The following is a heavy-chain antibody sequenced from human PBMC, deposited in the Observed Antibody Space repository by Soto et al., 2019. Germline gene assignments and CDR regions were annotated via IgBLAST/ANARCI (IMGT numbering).Heavy chain of an antibody. CDR1: GFTFSSYW. CDR3: ARVGSIAARMVDY. V-gene: IGHV3-74*01. CDR2: INSDGSST. J-gene: IGHJ4*02. D-gene: IGHD6-6*01. Sequence: GGSLRLSCAASGFTFSSYWMHWVRQAPGKGLVWVSRINSDGSSTSYADSVKGRFTISRDNAKNTLYLQMNRLRAEDTAVYYCARVGSIAARMVDYWGQGTLVTVSS.